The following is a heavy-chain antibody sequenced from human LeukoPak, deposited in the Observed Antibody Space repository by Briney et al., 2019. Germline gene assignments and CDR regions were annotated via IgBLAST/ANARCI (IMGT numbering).Heavy chain of an antibody. V-gene: IGHV4-39*07. CDR2: IYYSGST. CDR3: AKGGPEASAGLSWFDP. D-gene: IGHD1-14*01. CDR1: GGSISSSSYY. Sequence: PSETLSLTCTVSGGSISSSSYYWGWIRQPPGKGLEWIGSIYYSGSTYYNPSLKSRVTISVDTSKNQFSLKLNSVTAADTAVYYCAKGGPEASAGLSWFDPWGQGTLVTVSS. J-gene: IGHJ5*02.